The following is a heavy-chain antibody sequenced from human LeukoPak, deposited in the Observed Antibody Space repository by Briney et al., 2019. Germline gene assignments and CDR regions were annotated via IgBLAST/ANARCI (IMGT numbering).Heavy chain of an antibody. CDR2: IWYDGSNK. V-gene: IGHV3-33*01. Sequence: PGGSLRLSCAASGFTFSSYGMHWVRQAPGKGLEWVAVIWYDGSNKYYADSVKGRFTISRDNSKNTLYLQMNSLRAEDTAVYYCVRDGSSGWYWVDYWGQGTLVTVSS. D-gene: IGHD6-19*01. J-gene: IGHJ4*02. CDR1: GFTFSSYG. CDR3: VRDGSSGWYWVDY.